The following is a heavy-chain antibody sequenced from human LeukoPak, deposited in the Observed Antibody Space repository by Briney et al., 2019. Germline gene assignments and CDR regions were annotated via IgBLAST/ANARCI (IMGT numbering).Heavy chain of an antibody. J-gene: IGHJ4*01. Sequence: GGSLRLSCAASGFAFSSYDMSWVRQAPGKGLEWVSSLTTDGGSTEYADSVKGRFTISRDNSKNTLYLQMNSLRAEDTALYFCAKSLVRWAFDYWSRGALVSVSS. CDR3: AKSLVRWAFDY. CDR1: GFAFSSYD. V-gene: IGHV3-23*01. CDR2: LTTDGGST. D-gene: IGHD1-26*01.